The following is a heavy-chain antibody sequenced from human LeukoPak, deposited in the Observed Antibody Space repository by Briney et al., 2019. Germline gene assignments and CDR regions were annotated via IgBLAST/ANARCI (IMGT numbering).Heavy chain of an antibody. CDR1: GYTFTSYD. V-gene: IGHV1-8*01. D-gene: IGHD2-15*01. J-gene: IGHJ5*02. CDR3: ARGRYCSDGSCHGWLDP. CDR2: MNPNSGNT. Sequence: ASVKVSCKASGYTFTSYDINWVRQATGQGLEWTGWMNPNSGNTGYVQKLQGRVTMTRNTSISTAYMELSSLRSEDTAVYYCARGRYCSDGSCHGWLDPWGQGTLVTVSS.